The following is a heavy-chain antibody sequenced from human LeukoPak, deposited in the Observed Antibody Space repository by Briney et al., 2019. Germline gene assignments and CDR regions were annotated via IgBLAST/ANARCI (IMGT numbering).Heavy chain of an antibody. CDR1: GFTFSSYA. D-gene: IGHD2-2*02. CDR3: ARYCSSTSCYRSHMDV. J-gene: IGHJ6*03. CDR2: ISYDGSNK. Sequence: GGSLRLSCAASGFTFSSYAMHWVRQAPGKGLEWVAVISYDGSNKNYADSVKGRFTISRDNSKNTLYLQMNSLRPEDTAVYYCARYCSSTSCYRSHMDVWGKGTTVTVSS. V-gene: IGHV3-30*04.